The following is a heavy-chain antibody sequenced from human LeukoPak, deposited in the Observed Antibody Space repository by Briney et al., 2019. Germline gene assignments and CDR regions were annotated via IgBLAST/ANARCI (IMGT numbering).Heavy chain of an antibody. CDR2: INHSGST. J-gene: IGHJ6*04. Sequence: SETLSLTCAVYGGSFSGYYWSRIRQPPGKGLEWIGEINHSGSTNYNPSLKSRVTISVDTSKNQFSLKLSSVTAADTAVHYCARTGAYSGNKSGMDVWGKGTTVTVSS. CDR1: GGSFSGYY. CDR3: ARTGAYSGNKSGMDV. D-gene: IGHD5-12*01. V-gene: IGHV4-34*01.